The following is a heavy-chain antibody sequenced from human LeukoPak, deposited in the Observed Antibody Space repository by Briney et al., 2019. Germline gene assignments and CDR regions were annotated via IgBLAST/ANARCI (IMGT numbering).Heavy chain of an antibody. V-gene: IGHV3-7*01. D-gene: IGHD6-13*01. J-gene: IGHJ3*02. Sequence: GGSLRLSCAASGLTFSSYWMNWVRQAPGKGLEWVANIKQDGSEKYYMDSVRGRFTISRDNAKNSLYLQMNSLRAEDTAVYYCARDTSPRIAAAGYDAFDIWGQGTMVTVSS. CDR3: ARDTSPRIAAAGYDAFDI. CDR1: GLTFSSYW. CDR2: IKQDGSEK.